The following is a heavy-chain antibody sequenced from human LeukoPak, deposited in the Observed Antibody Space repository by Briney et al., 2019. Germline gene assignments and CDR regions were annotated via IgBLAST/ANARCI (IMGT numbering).Heavy chain of an antibody. D-gene: IGHD3-22*01. CDR2: IYYSGST. Sequence: SETLSLTCTVSGGSISSSSYYWGWIRQPPGKGLEWIGSIYYSGSTYYNPSLKSRVTISVDTSKNQFSLKPSSVTAADTAVYYCARHYYDSSGYPFDYWGQGTLVTVSS. J-gene: IGHJ4*02. CDR3: ARHYYDSSGYPFDY. V-gene: IGHV4-39*01. CDR1: GGSISSSSYY.